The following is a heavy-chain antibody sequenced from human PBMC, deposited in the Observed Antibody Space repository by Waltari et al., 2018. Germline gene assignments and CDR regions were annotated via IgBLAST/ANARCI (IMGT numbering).Heavy chain of an antibody. V-gene: IGHV4-59*01. J-gene: IGHJ4*02. CDR3: ARGIGGYCSSTSCYSSFDY. CDR1: GGSISSYY. CDR2: IYYSGST. D-gene: IGHD2-2*01. Sequence: QVQLQESGPGLVKPSETLSLTCTVSGGSISSYYWSWIRQPPGKGLGWIGYIYYSGSTNYNPSLKSRVTISVDTSKNQFSLKLSSVTAADTAVYYCARGIGGYCSSTSCYSSFDYWGQGTLVTVSS.